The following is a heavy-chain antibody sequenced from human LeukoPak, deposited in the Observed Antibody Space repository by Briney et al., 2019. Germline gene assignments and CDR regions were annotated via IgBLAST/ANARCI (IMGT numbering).Heavy chain of an antibody. Sequence: GGSLRLSCAASGFTFSSYWMSWVRQAPGKGLEWVANLKEDGSEKYYVDSVKGRFTISRDNAKNSLYLQMNSLRAEDTAVYYCARAVYYYDSSGTHDAFDIWGQGTMVTVSS. D-gene: IGHD3-22*01. CDR2: LKEDGSEK. CDR1: GFTFSSYW. V-gene: IGHV3-7*01. CDR3: ARAVYYYDSSGTHDAFDI. J-gene: IGHJ3*02.